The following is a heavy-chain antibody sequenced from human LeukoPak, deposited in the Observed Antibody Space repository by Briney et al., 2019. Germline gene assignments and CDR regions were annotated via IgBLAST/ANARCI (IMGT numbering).Heavy chain of an antibody. CDR3: ARGGYYYGSGSYPSHMDV. J-gene: IGHJ6*03. Sequence: GGSLRLSCAASGFTFSDYYMSWVRQAPGKGLEWVSVIYSGGSTYYADSVKGRFTISRDNSKNTLYLQMNSLRAEDTAVYYCARGGYYYGSGSYPSHMDVWGKGTTVTISS. D-gene: IGHD3-10*01. CDR2: IYSGGST. CDR1: GFTFSDYY. V-gene: IGHV3-53*01.